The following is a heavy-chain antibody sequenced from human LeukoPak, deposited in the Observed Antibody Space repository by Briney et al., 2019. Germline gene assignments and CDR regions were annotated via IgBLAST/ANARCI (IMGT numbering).Heavy chain of an antibody. CDR3: ARDVYYYDSSGYYLAYYYYYMDA. Sequence: PGGSLRLSCAASGFTFSSYGMHWVRQAPGKGLEWVSYISSSGSTIYYADSVKGRFTISRDNAKNSLYLQMNSLRAEDTAVYYCARDVYYYDSSGYYLAYYYYYMDAWGKGTTVTVSS. CDR1: GFTFSSYG. V-gene: IGHV3-48*04. CDR2: ISSSGSTI. D-gene: IGHD3-22*01. J-gene: IGHJ6*03.